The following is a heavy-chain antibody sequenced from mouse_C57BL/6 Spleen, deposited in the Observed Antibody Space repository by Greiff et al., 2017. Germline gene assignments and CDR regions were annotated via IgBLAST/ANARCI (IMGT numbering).Heavy chain of an antibody. CDR3: ARQDGYYLYAMDD. V-gene: IGHV1-55*01. CDR2: IYPGSGGT. J-gene: IGHJ4*01. D-gene: IGHD2-3*01. CDR1: GYTFTSYW. Sequence: QVQLQQSGAELVKPGASVKMSCKASGYTFTSYWITWVKQRPGQGLEWIGDIYPGSGGTNYNEKFKSKATLTVDTSSSTAYMQLSSLTSEDSAVYYCARQDGYYLYAMDDWGQGTSVTVSS.